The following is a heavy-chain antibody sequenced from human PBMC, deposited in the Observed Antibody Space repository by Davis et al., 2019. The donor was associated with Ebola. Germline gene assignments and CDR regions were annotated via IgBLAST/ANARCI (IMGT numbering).Heavy chain of an antibody. CDR3: ARKPFTYDAFDI. Sequence: GGSLRLSCAASGFIFSSYVMSWVRQAPRKGLEWVSTLGTSADTYYADSVKGRFTISRDNSKNMLYLQMDSLNTEDTAVYFCARKPFTYDAFDIWGQGTMVTVSS. J-gene: IGHJ3*02. D-gene: IGHD1-14*01. CDR1: GFIFSSYV. CDR2: LGTSADT. V-gene: IGHV3-23*01.